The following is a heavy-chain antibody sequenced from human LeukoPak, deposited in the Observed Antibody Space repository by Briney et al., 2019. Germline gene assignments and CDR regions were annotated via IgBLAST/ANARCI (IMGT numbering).Heavy chain of an antibody. D-gene: IGHD1-14*01. Sequence: PGGSLGLSCAASGFTVSSNYMSWVRQAPGKGLEWVSVIYSGGSTYYADSVKGRFTISRDNSKNTLYLQMNSLRAEDTAAYYCASLTGGDYWGQGTLVTVSS. J-gene: IGHJ4*02. CDR2: IYSGGST. CDR3: ASLTGGDY. CDR1: GFTVSSNY. V-gene: IGHV3-53*01.